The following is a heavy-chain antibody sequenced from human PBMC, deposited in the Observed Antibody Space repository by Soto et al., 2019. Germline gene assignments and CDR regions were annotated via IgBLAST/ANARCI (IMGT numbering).Heavy chain of an antibody. D-gene: IGHD6-13*01. CDR3: AAAISGGIAAAVQDY. CDR1: GFIFTSSA. CDR2: IVVGSGNT. V-gene: IGHV1-58*02. J-gene: IGHJ4*02. Sequence: SVKVSCKASGFIFTSSAMQWVRQARGQRLEWIGWIVVGSGNTNYAQKFQERVTITRDMSTSTAYMELSSLRSEDTAVYYCAAAISGGIAAAVQDYWGQGTLVTVSS.